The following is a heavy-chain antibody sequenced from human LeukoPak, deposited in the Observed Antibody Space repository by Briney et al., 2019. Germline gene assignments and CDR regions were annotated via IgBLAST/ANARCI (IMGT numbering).Heavy chain of an antibody. V-gene: IGHV4-34*01. CDR2: INHSGST. Sequence: SETLSLTCAVYGGSFSGYYWSWIRQPPGKGLEWIGEINHSGSTNYNPSLKSRVTISVDTSKNQFPLKLSSVTAADTAVYYCARGRGYSRIYYFDYWGQGTLVTVSS. CDR3: ARGRGYSRIYYFDY. J-gene: IGHJ4*02. D-gene: IGHD5-18*01. CDR1: GGSFSGYY.